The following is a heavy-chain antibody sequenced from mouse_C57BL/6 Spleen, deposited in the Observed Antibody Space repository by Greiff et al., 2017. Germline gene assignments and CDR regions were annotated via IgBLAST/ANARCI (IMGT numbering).Heavy chain of an antibody. CDR2: INPNYGTT. V-gene: IGHV1-39*01. D-gene: IGHD1-1*01. Sequence: VQLQQSGPELVKPGASVKISCKASGYSFTDYNMNWVKQSNGTSLEWIGVINPNYGTTSSNQQLQGKATLTVDTSSSTAYMQLNSLTSEDSAVYYGAPTTVVPAMDYWGKGTSVTVAS. CDR1: GYSFTDYN. J-gene: IGHJ4*01. CDR3: APTTVVPAMDY.